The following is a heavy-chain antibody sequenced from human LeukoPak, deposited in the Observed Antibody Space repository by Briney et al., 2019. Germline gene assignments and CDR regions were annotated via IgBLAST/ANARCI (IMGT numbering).Heavy chain of an antibody. J-gene: IGHJ5*02. D-gene: IGHD4/OR15-4a*01. V-gene: IGHV4-34*01. CDR2: INHSGST. CDR1: GGSFSGYY. CDR3: ARLTAVSWFDP. Sequence: PSETLSLTCAVYGGSFSGYYWSWIRQPPGKGLEWIGEINHSGSTNYNPSLKSRVTISVDTSKNQFSLKLSSVTAADTAVYYCARLTAVSWFDPWGQGTLVTVSS.